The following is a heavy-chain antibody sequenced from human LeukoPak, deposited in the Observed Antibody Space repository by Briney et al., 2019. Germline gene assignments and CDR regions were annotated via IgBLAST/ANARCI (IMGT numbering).Heavy chain of an antibody. J-gene: IGHJ6*02. D-gene: IGHD2-2*01. CDR1: GGSFSGYY. CDR3: ARGQKYCSSTSCYGNYYYYGMDV. Sequence: SETLSLTCAVYGGSFSGYYWSWIRQPPGKGLEWIGEINHSGSTNYNPSLKGRVTISVDTSKNQFSLKLSSVTAADTAVYYCARGQKYCSSTSCYGNYYYYGMDVWGQGTTVTVSS. CDR2: INHSGST. V-gene: IGHV4-34*01.